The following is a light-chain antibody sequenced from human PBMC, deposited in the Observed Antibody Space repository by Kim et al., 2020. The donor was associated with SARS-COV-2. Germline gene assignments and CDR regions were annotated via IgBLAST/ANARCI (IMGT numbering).Light chain of an antibody. Sequence: EIVLTQSPATLSLSPRERATLSCRASQSVRTYLAWYQQKPGQAPRLLIYDASNRATGIPARFSGSGSGTDFTLTISSLEPEDFAVYYCQQRGNWPTFGQGTRLEIK. CDR3: QQRGNWPT. CDR2: DAS. CDR1: QSVRTY. V-gene: IGKV3-11*01. J-gene: IGKJ5*01.